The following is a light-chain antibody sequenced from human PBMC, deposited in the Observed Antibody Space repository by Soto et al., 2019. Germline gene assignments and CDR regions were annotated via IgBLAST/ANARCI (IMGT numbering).Light chain of an antibody. CDR3: QHYRT. Sequence: EIVLTQSPDTLSLSPGDRATLSCRASQTISGNSFAWYQQKPGQAPRLLIYGASSRATGIADRFSGSGSGPDFTLTISSLEPEDFALYYCQHYRTFGRGTRVEIK. CDR1: QTISGNS. J-gene: IGKJ1*01. V-gene: IGKV3-20*01. CDR2: GAS.